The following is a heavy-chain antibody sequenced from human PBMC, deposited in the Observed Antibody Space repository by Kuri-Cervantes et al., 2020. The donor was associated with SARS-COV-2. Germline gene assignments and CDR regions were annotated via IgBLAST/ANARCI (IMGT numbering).Heavy chain of an antibody. CDR2: INHSGGT. Sequence: GSLRLSCAVYGGSFSGYYWSWIRQPPGKGLEWIGEINHSGGTNYNPSLKSRVTISVDTSKNQFSLKLSSVTAADTAVYCCARGHGGWGYYYYGMDVWGQGATVTVSS. CDR3: ARGHGGWGYYYYGMDV. D-gene: IGHD6-19*01. CDR1: GGSFSGYY. V-gene: IGHV4-34*01. J-gene: IGHJ6*02.